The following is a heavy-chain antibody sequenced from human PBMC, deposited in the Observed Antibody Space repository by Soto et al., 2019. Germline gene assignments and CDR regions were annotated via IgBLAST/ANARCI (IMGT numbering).Heavy chain of an antibody. CDR2: IYPGDSDT. J-gene: IGHJ5*02. CDR1: GYSFTSYW. D-gene: IGHD3-3*01. CDR3: ARGLRPPTGDFGVVIRSWFDP. V-gene: IGHV5-51*01. Sequence: HGESLKISCKGSGYSFTSYWIGWVRQMPGRGLEWMGIIYPGDSDTRYSPSFQGQVTISADKSISTAYLQWSSLKASDTAMYYCARGLRPPTGDFGVVIRSWFDPWGQGTLVTVSS.